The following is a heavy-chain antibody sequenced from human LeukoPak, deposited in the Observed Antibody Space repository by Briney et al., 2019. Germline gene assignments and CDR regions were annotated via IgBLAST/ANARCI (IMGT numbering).Heavy chain of an antibody. CDR1: GASISSSSYY. V-gene: IGHV4-39*01. CDR3: ARENPSGYSAY. CDR2: IYYSGST. D-gene: IGHD3-22*01. Sequence: KPSETLSLTCTVSGASISSSSYYWGWIRQPPGKGLEWIGSIYYSGSTYYNPSLKSRVTISVDTSKNQFSLKLSSVTAAYTAEYYCARENPSGYSAYWGQGTLVTVSS. J-gene: IGHJ4*02.